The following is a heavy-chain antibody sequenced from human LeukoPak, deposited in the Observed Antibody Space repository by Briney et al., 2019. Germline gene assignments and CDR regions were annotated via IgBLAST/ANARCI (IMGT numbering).Heavy chain of an antibody. CDR2: IQYDGSNK. D-gene: IGHD3-22*01. Sequence: PGGSLRLSCIASGFTFSIYGMHWVRQAPGKGLEWVAFIQYDGSNKYYADSVKGRFTISRDNSKNTLYLQMNSLRVEDTAVYYCAKEKKYYYDGSGYPGYDYWGQGTLVTVSS. J-gene: IGHJ4*02. CDR3: AKEKKYYYDGSGYPGYDY. CDR1: GFTFSIYG. V-gene: IGHV3-30*02.